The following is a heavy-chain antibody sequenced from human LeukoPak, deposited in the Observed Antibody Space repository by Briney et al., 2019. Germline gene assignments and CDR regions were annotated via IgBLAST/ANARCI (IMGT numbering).Heavy chain of an antibody. Sequence: GGSLRLSCAASGFTFSSYEMNWVRQAPGKGLEWVSYISSSGNTKDYADSVKGRFTISRDNAKNSVLLQMNSLRAEDTAVYYCTKEGSGSDFFDWGQGTLVTVSS. D-gene: IGHD3/OR15-3a*01. V-gene: IGHV3-48*03. CDR2: ISSSGNTK. J-gene: IGHJ4*02. CDR1: GFTFSSYE. CDR3: TKEGSGSDFFD.